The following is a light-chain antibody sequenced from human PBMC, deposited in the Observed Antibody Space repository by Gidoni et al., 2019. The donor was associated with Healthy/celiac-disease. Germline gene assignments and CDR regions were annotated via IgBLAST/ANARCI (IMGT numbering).Light chain of an antibody. J-gene: IGKJ5*01. CDR2: DAS. CDR1: QSVSSY. Sequence: EIVFTQSPATLSLSPGERATLSCRASQSVSSYVAWYQQQPGQAPRLLIYDASNRATGIPARFSGSGSGTDFTLTISSLEPEDFAVYYCQQRSNWPLTFGQGTRLEIK. CDR3: QQRSNWPLT. V-gene: IGKV3-11*01.